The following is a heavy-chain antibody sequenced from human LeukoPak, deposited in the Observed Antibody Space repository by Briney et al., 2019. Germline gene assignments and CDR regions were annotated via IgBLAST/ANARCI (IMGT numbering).Heavy chain of an antibody. CDR1: GFTLDDYA. Sequence: GCSLRLFCATSGFTLDDYAIHWVRQAPGKGLKCVSGISWNSGSIGYADSVKGRFTISRDNAKNTMYPQRYSLRAENTALYYCPKDKAVAGLGYFDYWGQGTLVTVSS. D-gene: IGHD6-19*01. V-gene: IGHV3-9*01. J-gene: IGHJ4*02. CDR2: ISWNSGSI. CDR3: PKDKAVAGLGYFDY.